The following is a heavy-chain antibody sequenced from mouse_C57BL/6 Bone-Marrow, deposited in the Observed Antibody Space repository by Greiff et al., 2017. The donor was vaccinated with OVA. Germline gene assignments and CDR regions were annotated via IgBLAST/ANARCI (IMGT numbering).Heavy chain of an antibody. CDR2: IYPGSGNT. CDR3: ARRGNYDYLYYYAMDY. J-gene: IGHJ4*01. V-gene: IGHV1-76*01. Sequence: QVQLQQSGAELVRPGASVKLSCKASGYTFTDYYINWVKQRPGQGLEWIARIYPGSGNTYYNEKFKGKATLTAEKSSSTAYMQLSSLTSEDSAVYFCARRGNYDYLYYYAMDYWGQGTSVTVSS. CDR1: GYTFTDYY. D-gene: IGHD2-4*01.